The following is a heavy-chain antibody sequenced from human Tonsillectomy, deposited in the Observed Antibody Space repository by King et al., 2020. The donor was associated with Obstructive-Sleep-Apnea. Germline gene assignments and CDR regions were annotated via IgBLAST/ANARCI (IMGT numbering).Heavy chain of an antibody. V-gene: IGHV3-30-3*01. CDR3: ASGGFGTAVISWYYFDD. CDR2: ISYDGSSK. J-gene: IGHJ4*02. D-gene: IGHD4-17*01. CDR1: GFTFSSYA. Sequence: VQLVESGGGVVQPGRSLRLSCAASGFTFSSYALHWVRQAPGKGLEWVAVISYDGSSKYYAGSVKGRFTISRDNSENTLYLQMNSLRAEDTAVYYCASGGFGTAVISWYYFDDWGQGTLVTVSS.